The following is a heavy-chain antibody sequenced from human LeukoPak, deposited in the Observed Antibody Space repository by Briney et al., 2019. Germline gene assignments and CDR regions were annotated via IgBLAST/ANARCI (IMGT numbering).Heavy chain of an antibody. D-gene: IGHD2-2*02. CDR1: GYTFTSYD. CDR3: ARAEAGYCSSTSCYIPYFDY. Sequence: GASVNVSCKASGYTFTSYDINWVRQATGQGLEWMGWMNPNSGNTGYAQKLQGRVTMTTDTSTTTAYMELRSLRSDDTAVHYCARAEAGYCSSTSCYIPYFDYWGQGTLVTVSS. CDR2: MNPNSGNT. J-gene: IGHJ4*02. V-gene: IGHV1-8*01.